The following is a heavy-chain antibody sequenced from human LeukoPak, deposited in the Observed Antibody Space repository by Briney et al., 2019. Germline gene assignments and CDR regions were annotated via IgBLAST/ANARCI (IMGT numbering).Heavy chain of an antibody. Sequence: SETLSLTCTVSGGSISSYYWSWIRQPPGKGLEWIGYIYYSGSTNYNPSLKSRVTISVDTSKNQFSLKLSSVTAADTAVYYCARVSYCSSTSCYGYFDYWGQGTLVTVSS. J-gene: IGHJ4*02. V-gene: IGHV4-59*12. D-gene: IGHD2-2*01. CDR2: IYYSGST. CDR3: ARVSYCSSTSCYGYFDY. CDR1: GGSISSYY.